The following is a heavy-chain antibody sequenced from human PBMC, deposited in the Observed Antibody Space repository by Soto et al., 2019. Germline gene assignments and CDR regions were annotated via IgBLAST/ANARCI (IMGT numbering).Heavy chain of an antibody. CDR3: AKDRGRGSPVSGGMDV. J-gene: IGHJ6*02. D-gene: IGHD3-3*01. CDR1: GFNFSSYN. V-gene: IGHV3-21*01. CDR2: ISSASNHI. Sequence: GGSLRLSCAASGFNFSSYNINWARQAPGKGLEWVSSISSASNHIFYADSVKGRFTISRDNAKSSLNLQMNSLRAEDTAVYYCAKDRGRGSPVSGGMDVWGQGTTVTVSS.